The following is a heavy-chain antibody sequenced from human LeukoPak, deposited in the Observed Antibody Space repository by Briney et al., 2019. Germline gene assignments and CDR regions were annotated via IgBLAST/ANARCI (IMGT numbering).Heavy chain of an antibody. J-gene: IGHJ4*02. CDR1: GITFSNEW. CDR3: ARDGAAGDFDY. Sequence: GGSLRLSCAASGITFSNEWMSWVRQAPGKGLEWVANIKEDGSEKYYVDAVKGRFTISRDNAKNSLYLQMNSLRAEDTAVYYCARDGAAGDFDYWGQGTLVTVSS. V-gene: IGHV3-7*01. CDR2: IKEDGSEK. D-gene: IGHD6-13*01.